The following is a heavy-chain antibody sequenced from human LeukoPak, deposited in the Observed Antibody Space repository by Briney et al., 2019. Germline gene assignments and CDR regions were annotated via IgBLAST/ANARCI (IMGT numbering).Heavy chain of an antibody. Sequence: GGSLRLSCAASGFTFSSYSVNWVRQAPGKGLKWVSSISSSSSYIYYADSVKGRFTISRDNAKNSLYLQMNSLRAEDTAVYYCARGMYSSGWYVGYWGQGTLVTVSS. D-gene: IGHD6-19*01. V-gene: IGHV3-21*01. CDR1: GFTFSSYS. J-gene: IGHJ4*02. CDR2: ISSSSSYI. CDR3: ARGMYSSGWYVGY.